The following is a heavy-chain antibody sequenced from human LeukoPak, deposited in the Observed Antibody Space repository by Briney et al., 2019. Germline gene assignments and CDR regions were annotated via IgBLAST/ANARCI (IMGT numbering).Heavy chain of an antibody. CDR1: GGTFSSYA. CDR2: INPSGGST. D-gene: IGHD6-19*01. CDR3: ARSPNSSGWSHFDY. V-gene: IGHV1-46*01. Sequence: GASVKVSCKASGGTFSSYAISWVRQAPGQGLEWMGIINPSGGSTSYAQKFQGRVTMTRDTSTSTVYMELSSLRSEDTAVYYCARSPNSSGWSHFDYWGQGTLVTVSS. J-gene: IGHJ4*02.